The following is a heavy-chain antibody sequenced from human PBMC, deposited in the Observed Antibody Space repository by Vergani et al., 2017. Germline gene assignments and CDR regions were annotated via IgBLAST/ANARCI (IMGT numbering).Heavy chain of an antibody. CDR3: ARFFGGSYLRVDV. Sequence: QVQLVESGGGVVQPGRSLRLSCVASGFTFSSYGMHWVRQAPGKGLEWVAVIWMDGSDKYYADSVKGRFTISRDNSKNTLFLQMNSLRAEDTAVYYCARFFGGSYLRVDVWGQGALVTVSS. CDR2: IWMDGSDK. J-gene: IGHJ4*02. V-gene: IGHV3-33*01. D-gene: IGHD3-16*01. CDR1: GFTFSSYG.